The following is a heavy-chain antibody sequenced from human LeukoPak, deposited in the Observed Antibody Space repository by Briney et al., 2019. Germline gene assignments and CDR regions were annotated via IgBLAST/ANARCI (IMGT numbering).Heavy chain of an antibody. Sequence: GASVKVSCRPSGYTFTDYYIHWVRQAPGQGLEWMGWINTNTGNPTYAQGFTGRFVFSLDTSVSTAYLQISSLKAEDTAVYYCARVHYDSSGYSSYYYYYMDVWGKGTTVTVSS. V-gene: IGHV7-4-1*02. D-gene: IGHD3-22*01. J-gene: IGHJ6*03. CDR2: INTNTGNP. CDR3: ARVHYDSSGYSSYYYYYMDV. CDR1: GYTFTDYY.